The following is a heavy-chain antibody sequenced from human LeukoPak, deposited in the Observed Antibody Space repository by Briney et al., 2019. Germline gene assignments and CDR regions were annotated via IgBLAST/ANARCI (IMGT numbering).Heavy chain of an antibody. CDR2: IIPIFGTA. CDR1: GGTFSSYA. D-gene: IGHD5-12*01. J-gene: IGHJ6*03. CDR3: AKMGRLDYDYYYYMDV. Sequence: SVKVSCKASGGTFSSYAISWVRQAPGQGLEWMGGIIPIFGTANYAQKFQGRVTITADESTSTAYMELSSLRSEDTAVYYCAKMGRLDYDYYYYMDVWGKGTTVTVSS. V-gene: IGHV1-69*13.